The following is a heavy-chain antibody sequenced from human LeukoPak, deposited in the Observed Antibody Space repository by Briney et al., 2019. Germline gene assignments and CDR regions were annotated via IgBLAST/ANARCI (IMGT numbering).Heavy chain of an antibody. Sequence: SQTLSLTCAISGDSVSSNSGTWNWIRQSPSRGLEWLGRTYYRSTWYNDYAVSVRGRITVNPDTSKNQFSLHLNSVTPEDTAVYYCARRLTQYDCFDPWGQGILVTVSS. CDR1: GDSVSSNSGT. D-gene: IGHD2-2*01. J-gene: IGHJ5*02. CDR2: TYYRSTWYN. V-gene: IGHV6-1*01. CDR3: ARRLTQYDCFDP.